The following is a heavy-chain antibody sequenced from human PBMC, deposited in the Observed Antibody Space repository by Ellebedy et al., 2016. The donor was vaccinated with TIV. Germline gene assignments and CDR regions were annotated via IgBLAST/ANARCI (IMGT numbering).Heavy chain of an antibody. D-gene: IGHD3-16*02. CDR3: ARGAWPWGSYRYTFGWFDP. Sequence: GESLKISXAASGFTFSSYAMSWVRQAPGKGLEWVSAISGSGGSTYYADSVKGRFTISRDNSKNTLYLQMNSLRAEDTAVYYCARGAWPWGSYRYTFGWFDPWGQGTLVTVSS. CDR1: GFTFSSYA. V-gene: IGHV3-23*01. CDR2: ISGSGGST. J-gene: IGHJ5*02.